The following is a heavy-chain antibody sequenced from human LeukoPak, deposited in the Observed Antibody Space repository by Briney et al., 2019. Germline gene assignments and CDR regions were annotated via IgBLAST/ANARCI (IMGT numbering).Heavy chain of an antibody. CDR1: GGSVSSGSYY. D-gene: IGHD3-22*01. Sequence: SETLSLTCTVSGGSVSSGSYYWSWIRQPPGKGLEWIGEINHSGSTNYNPSLKSRVTISVDTSKNQFSLKLSPVTAADTAVYYCASDLSSGQLIDYWGQGTLVTVSS. J-gene: IGHJ4*02. CDR2: INHSGST. V-gene: IGHV4-39*07. CDR3: ASDLSSGQLIDY.